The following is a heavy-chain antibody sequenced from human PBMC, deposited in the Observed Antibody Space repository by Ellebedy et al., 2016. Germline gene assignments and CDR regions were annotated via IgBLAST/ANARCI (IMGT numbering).Heavy chain of an antibody. D-gene: IGHD4-17*01. J-gene: IGHJ4*02. CDR3: TATYGDYSLGFDY. CDR1: GGSISSGDYY. Sequence: SETLSLTXTVSGGSISSGDYYWSWIRQPPGKGLEWIGYIYFSGSTYYSPSLKSLMTISVDTSKNQFSLKLSSVIAADTAVYYCTATYGDYSLGFDYWGQGTLVTVSS. CDR2: IYFSGST. V-gene: IGHV4-30-4*01.